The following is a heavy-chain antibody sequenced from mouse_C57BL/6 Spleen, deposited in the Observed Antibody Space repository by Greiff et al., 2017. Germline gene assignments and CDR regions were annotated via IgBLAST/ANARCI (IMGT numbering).Heavy chain of an antibody. J-gene: IGHJ2*01. CDR2: ISSGSSTI. CDR1: GFTFSDYG. D-gene: IGHD2-4*01. CDR3: ARQDYDPVYFDY. V-gene: IGHV5-17*01. Sequence: DVKLVESGGGLVKPGGSLKLSCAASGFTFSDYGMHWVRQAPEKGLEWVAYISSGSSTIYSADTVKGRFTISRDNAKNTLFLQMTSLRSEDTAMYYCARQDYDPVYFDYWGQGTTLTVSS.